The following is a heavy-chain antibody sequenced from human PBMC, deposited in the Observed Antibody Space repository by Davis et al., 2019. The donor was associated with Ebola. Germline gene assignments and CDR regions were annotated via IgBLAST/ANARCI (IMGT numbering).Heavy chain of an antibody. CDR3: VIDDFWSGYSGAFDI. CDR1: GFTFSTYE. J-gene: IGHJ3*02. Sequence: GESLKISCAASGFTFSTYEMNWVRQAPGKGLEWVSYISSSGSTIYYAASVKGRFTISRDNARKSLYLHINSLRADDTAVYYCVIDDFWSGYSGAFDIWGQGTTVTVSS. D-gene: IGHD3-3*01. CDR2: ISSSGSTI. V-gene: IGHV3-48*03.